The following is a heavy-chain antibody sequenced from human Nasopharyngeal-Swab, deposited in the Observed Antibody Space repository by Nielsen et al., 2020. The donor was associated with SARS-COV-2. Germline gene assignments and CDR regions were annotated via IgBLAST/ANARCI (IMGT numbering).Heavy chain of an antibody. D-gene: IGHD4-23*01. Sequence: SETLSLTCAVYGGSFSGYYWSWIRQPPGKGLEWIGEINHSGSTNYNPSLKSRVTISVDTSKSQFSLKLSSVTAADTAVYYCARGPPAGVIDYWGQGTLVTVSS. V-gene: IGHV4-34*01. CDR3: ARGPPAGVIDY. CDR1: GGSFSGYY. J-gene: IGHJ4*02. CDR2: INHSGST.